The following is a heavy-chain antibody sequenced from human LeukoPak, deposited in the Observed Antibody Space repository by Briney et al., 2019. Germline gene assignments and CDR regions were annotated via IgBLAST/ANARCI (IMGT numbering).Heavy chain of an antibody. CDR1: GFTSTSYG. Sequence: GRSLRLSCAASGFTSTSYGMHWVRQAPGKGLEWVAVISYDGSNKYYADSVKGRFTISRDNSKNTLYLQMNSLRAEDTAVYYCAREYSSSWYFDYWGQGTLVTVSS. V-gene: IGHV3-33*05. J-gene: IGHJ4*02. D-gene: IGHD6-13*01. CDR2: ISYDGSNK. CDR3: AREYSSSWYFDY.